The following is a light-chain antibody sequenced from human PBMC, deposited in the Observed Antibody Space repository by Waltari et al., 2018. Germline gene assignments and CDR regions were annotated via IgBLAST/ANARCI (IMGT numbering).Light chain of an antibody. V-gene: IGKV4-1*01. J-gene: IGKJ3*01. CDR2: WAS. CDR3: QQYYSSPPT. CDR1: QSVLYSPNNKKS. Sequence: DIVMTQSPDSLAVSLGERATINCKSSQSVLYSPNNKKSLAWYQQKPGQPPKLLIYWASTRKSGVPDRFSGSGSGTDFTLTISSLQAEDVAVYYCQQYYSSPPTFGPGTKVDIK.